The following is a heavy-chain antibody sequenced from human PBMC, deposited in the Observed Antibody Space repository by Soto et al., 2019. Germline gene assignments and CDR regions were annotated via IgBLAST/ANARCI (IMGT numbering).Heavy chain of an antibody. CDR2: IYYSGST. CDR1: GGSISSGDYY. V-gene: IGHV4-30-4*01. Sequence: SETLSLTCTVSGGSISSGDYYWSWIRQPPGKGLEWIGYIYYSGSTYYNPSLKSRVTISVDTSKNQLSLKLSSVTAADTAVYYCASNSGWCGGYFDYWGQGTMVTVSS. J-gene: IGHJ4*02. D-gene: IGHD6-19*01. CDR3: ASNSGWCGGYFDY.